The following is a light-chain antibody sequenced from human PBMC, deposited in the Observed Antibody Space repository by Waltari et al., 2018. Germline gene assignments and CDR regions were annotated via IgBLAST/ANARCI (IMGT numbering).Light chain of an antibody. CDR1: TGAVTSGYF. CDR2: SAD. V-gene: IGLV7-43*01. Sequence: QTVVTQEPSLTVSPGGTVTPTSASSTGAVTSGYFPTWFQQRPGQPPRSVIYSADNRHSWTPARFSGSLIGGKAALTLSGVQPEDEADYYCLLFYGGAYVFGTGTKLTVL. CDR3: LLFYGGAYV. J-gene: IGLJ1*01.